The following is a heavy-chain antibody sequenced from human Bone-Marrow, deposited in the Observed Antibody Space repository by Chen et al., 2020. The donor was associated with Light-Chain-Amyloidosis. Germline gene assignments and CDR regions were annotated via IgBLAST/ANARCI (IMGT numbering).Heavy chain of an antibody. CDR1: GFTFNSYW. V-gene: IGHV3-7*03. J-gene: IGHJ3*01. CDR2: MNREGSKS. CDR3: ARDINPAYNGMYYDAFDV. Sequence: EMQLVESGGGLVQPGGSLRLSCAASGFTFNSYWMTWVRQVPGKGPEWVANMNREGSKSYYVDSVQGRFIISRDNAKNSLFLQMNNVRAEDTAVYYCARDINPAYNGMYYDAFDVWGHGTMVTVSS. D-gene: IGHD1-26*01.